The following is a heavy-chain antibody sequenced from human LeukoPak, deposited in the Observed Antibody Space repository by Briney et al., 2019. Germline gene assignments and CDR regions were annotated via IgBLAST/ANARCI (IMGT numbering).Heavy chain of an antibody. V-gene: IGHV1-69*04. CDR2: IIPILGIA. Sequence: SVKVSCKASGGTFSSYAISWVRRAPGQGLEWMGRIIPILGIANYAQKFQGRVTITADKSTSTAYVELSSLRSEDTAVYYCARVGNGVVVTEVEYFQHWGQGTLVTVSS. J-gene: IGHJ1*01. CDR3: ARVGNGVVVTEVEYFQH. CDR1: GGTFSSYA. D-gene: IGHD2-21*02.